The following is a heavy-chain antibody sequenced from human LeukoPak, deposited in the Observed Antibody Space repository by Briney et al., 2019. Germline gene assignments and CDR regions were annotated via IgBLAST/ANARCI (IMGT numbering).Heavy chain of an antibody. J-gene: IGHJ4*02. CDR1: GFXFSGSV. Sequence: GALKLSCAASGFXFSGSVMDWVRQASGRGLEWVGRIRSKANSYATAYAASVKGRFTISRDDSKNTAYLQMNSLRTEDTAVYYCARLWGDCGGDCYSHDFWGQGTLVTVSS. V-gene: IGHV3-73*01. CDR2: IRSKANSYAT. D-gene: IGHD2-21*02. CDR3: ARLWGDCGGDCYSHDF.